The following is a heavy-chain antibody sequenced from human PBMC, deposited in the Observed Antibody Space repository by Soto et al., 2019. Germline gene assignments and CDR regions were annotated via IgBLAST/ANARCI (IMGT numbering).Heavy chain of an antibody. CDR1: GFTFSSYD. V-gene: IGHV3-13*01. Sequence: EVQLVESGGGLVQPVGSLRLSCAASGFTFSSYDMYWVRQPTGKGLEWVSAIGTAGDTYYPDSVKGRFTISRENAKNALFLQMDSLRAGDTAVYYCARVAYADYTFASWGQGTLVTVSS. D-gene: IGHD4-17*01. CDR2: IGTAGDT. CDR3: ARVAYADYTFAS. J-gene: IGHJ4*02.